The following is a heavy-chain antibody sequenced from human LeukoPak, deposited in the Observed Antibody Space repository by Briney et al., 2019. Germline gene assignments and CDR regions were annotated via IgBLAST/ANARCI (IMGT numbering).Heavy chain of an antibody. CDR2: INWNGGST. CDR3: ARDRYYGSGSYPYNWFDP. Sequence: GGSLRLSCAASGFTFDDYGMSWVRQAPGKGLEWVSGINWNGGSTGYADSVKGRFTISRDNAKNTLYLQMNSLRAEDTAVYYCARDRYYGSGSYPYNWFDPWGQGTLVTVSS. D-gene: IGHD3-10*01. V-gene: IGHV3-20*04. J-gene: IGHJ5*02. CDR1: GFTFDDYG.